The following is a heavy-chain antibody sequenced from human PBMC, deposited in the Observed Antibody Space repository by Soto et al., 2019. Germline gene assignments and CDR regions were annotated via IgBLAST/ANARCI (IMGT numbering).Heavy chain of an antibody. CDR1: GGTFSSYA. D-gene: IGHD5-12*01. J-gene: IGHJ4*02. CDR2: IIPIFGTA. CDR3: ARVPRGWLQWGFDY. V-gene: IGHV1-69*13. Sequence: SVKVSCKASGGTFSSYAISWVRQAPGQGLEWMGGIIPIFGTANYAQKFQGRVTITADESTSTAYMELSSLRSEDTAVYYCARVPRGWLQWGFDYWGQGTLVTVSS.